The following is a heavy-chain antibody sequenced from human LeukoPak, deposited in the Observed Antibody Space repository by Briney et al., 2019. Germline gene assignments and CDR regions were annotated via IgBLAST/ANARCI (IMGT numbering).Heavy chain of an antibody. Sequence: PGGSLRLSCAASGFTFSSYAMSWVRQAPGKGLEWVSAISGSGGSTYYADSVKGRFTISRDNSKNTLYLQMNSLRAEDTAVYYCAKDPNWFWSGAEFDYWGQGTLVTVSS. V-gene: IGHV3-23*01. D-gene: IGHD3-3*01. CDR2: ISGSGGST. CDR1: GFTFSSYA. J-gene: IGHJ4*02. CDR3: AKDPNWFWSGAEFDY.